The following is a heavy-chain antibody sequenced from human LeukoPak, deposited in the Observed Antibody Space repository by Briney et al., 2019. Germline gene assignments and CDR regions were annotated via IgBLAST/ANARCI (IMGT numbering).Heavy chain of an antibody. CDR2: IKRKSDGGTP. CDR1: GFAFTNAW. CDR3: ARERYGDYFDY. D-gene: IGHD4-17*01. J-gene: IGHJ4*02. Sequence: GGSLRLSCAAFGFAFTNAWMTWVRQAPGKGLEWVGRIKRKSDGGTPDHAAPVAGRFTISRDDSKNTLYLQMNSLRAEDTAVYYCARERYGDYFDYWGQGTLVTVSS. V-gene: IGHV3-15*01.